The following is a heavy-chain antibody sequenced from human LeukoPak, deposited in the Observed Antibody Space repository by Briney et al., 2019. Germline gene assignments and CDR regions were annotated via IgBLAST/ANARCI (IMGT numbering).Heavy chain of an antibody. Sequence: SETLSLTCAVYGGSFSGYYWSWIRQPPGKGLEWIGEINHSGSTNYNPPLKSRVTISVDTSKNQFSLKLSSVTAADTAVYYCARQSGYYDFWSGYLYWGQGTLVTVSS. D-gene: IGHD3-3*01. CDR3: ARQSGYYDFWSGYLY. J-gene: IGHJ4*02. V-gene: IGHV4-34*01. CDR2: INHSGST. CDR1: GGSFSGYY.